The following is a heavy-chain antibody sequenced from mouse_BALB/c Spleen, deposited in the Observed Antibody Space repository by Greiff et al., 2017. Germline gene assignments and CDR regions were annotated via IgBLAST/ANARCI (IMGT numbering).Heavy chain of an antibody. D-gene: IGHD1-1*01. CDR2: ISSGGGNT. CDR1: GFTFSSYT. Sequence: EVMLVESGGGLVKPGGSLKLSCAASGFTFSSYTMSWVRQTPEKRLEWVATISSGGGNTYYPDSVKGRFTISRDNAKNNLYLQMSSLRSEDTALYYCARWGNGSSGFAYWGQGTLVTVSA. V-gene: IGHV5-9*03. J-gene: IGHJ3*01. CDR3: ARWGNGSSGFAY.